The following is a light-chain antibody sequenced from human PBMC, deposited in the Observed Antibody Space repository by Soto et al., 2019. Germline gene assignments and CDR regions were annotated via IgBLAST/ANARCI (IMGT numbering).Light chain of an antibody. CDR2: AAS. J-gene: IGKJ1*01. CDR1: QSFRSN. CDR3: HQYNNWPQT. Sequence: EIVMTQSPATLSVSPGERATLSCRASQSFRSNLAWYQQKPGQAPRLLIFAASTRATGVPARFSGSGSGTEFTLTISSLQSEDSAVYYCHQYNNWPQTFDQGTKVEIK. V-gene: IGKV3-15*01.